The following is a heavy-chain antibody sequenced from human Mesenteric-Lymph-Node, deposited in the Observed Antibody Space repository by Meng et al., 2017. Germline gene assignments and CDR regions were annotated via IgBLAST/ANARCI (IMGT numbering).Heavy chain of an antibody. V-gene: IGHV1-18*01. CDR2: ISAYNGNT. Sequence: HVKLVQAGEEVRMPGASVKVSCKASGYNFNKYGVSWVRQAPGQGLEWMGWISAYNGNTVYSEKVQGRVTMTTDTSTSTAYMEVRSLTSDDTAVYYCARDGGVATLVSWYLDLWGRGTLVTVSS. CDR3: ARDGGVATLVSWYLDL. J-gene: IGHJ2*01. CDR1: GYNFNKYG. D-gene: IGHD3-16*01.